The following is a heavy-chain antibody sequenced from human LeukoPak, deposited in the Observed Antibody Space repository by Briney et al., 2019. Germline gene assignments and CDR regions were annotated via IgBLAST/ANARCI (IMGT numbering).Heavy chain of an antibody. Sequence: SETLFLTCTVSGYSISSGYYWGWIRQPPGKGLEWIGSIYHSGSTYYNPSLKSRVTISVDTSKNQFSLKLSSVTAADTAVYYCARAKGDLGYWYFDLWGRGTLVTVSS. CDR3: ARAKGDLGYWYFDL. CDR1: GYSISSGYY. D-gene: IGHD3-10*01. V-gene: IGHV4-38-2*02. CDR2: IYHSGST. J-gene: IGHJ2*01.